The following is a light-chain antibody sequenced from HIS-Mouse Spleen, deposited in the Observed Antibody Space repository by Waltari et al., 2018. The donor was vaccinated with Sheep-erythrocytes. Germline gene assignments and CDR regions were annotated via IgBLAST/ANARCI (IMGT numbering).Light chain of an antibody. Sequence: SYVLTQPPSVSVAPGPTARITCGGNNIGSKSVHWYQQKPGQAPGLVDYADSDRPSGIPERFSGSNSGNTATLTISRVEAGDEADYYCQVWDSSSDLGVFGGGTKLTVL. CDR3: QVWDSSSDLGV. CDR2: ADS. J-gene: IGLJ3*02. CDR1: NIGSKS. V-gene: IGLV3-21*02.